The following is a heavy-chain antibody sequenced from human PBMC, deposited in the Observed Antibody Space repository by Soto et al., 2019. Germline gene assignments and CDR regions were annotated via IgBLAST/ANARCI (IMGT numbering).Heavy chain of an antibody. Sequence: SETLSLTCTVSGGYISRGDYYWSWIRQPPGKGLEWIGYIYYSGSTYYNPSLKSRVTISVDTSKNQFSLKLSSVTAADTAVYYCARDHVTYYYDSSGYIDWFDPWGQGTLVTVSS. J-gene: IGHJ5*02. CDR2: IYYSGST. CDR1: GGYISRGDYY. V-gene: IGHV4-30-4*01. CDR3: ARDHVTYYYDSSGYIDWFDP. D-gene: IGHD3-22*01.